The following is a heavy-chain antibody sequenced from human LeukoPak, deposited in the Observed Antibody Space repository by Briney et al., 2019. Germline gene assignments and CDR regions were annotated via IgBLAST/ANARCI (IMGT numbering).Heavy chain of an antibody. CDR2: ISWHSENI. V-gene: IGHV3-9*01. D-gene: IGHD2-8*01. CDR3: AKEGSVCTNGICRYFDS. CDR1: GFTFAGSA. J-gene: IGHJ4*02. Sequence: GGSLRLSCAASGFTFAGSAMHWVQHTPGKGLEGVSSISWHSENIDYADSVKGRFTISRDNAKNSLYLQMNSLRTEDTALYYCAKEGSVCTNGICRYFDSWGQGTLVTVSS.